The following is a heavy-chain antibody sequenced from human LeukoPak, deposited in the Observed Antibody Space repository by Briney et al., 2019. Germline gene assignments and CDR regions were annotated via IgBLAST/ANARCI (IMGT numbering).Heavy chain of an antibody. CDR1: GFTFSSYG. CDR3: AKVNDYTNGVCYTSWFDP. Sequence: GGSLRLSCAASGFTFSSYGMHWVRQAPGKGLEWVAVIWYDGSNKYYADSVKGRFTISRDNSKNTLYLQMNSLRAEDTAVYYCAKVNDYTNGVCYTSWFDPWGQGTLVTVSS. D-gene: IGHD2-8*01. V-gene: IGHV3-30*02. J-gene: IGHJ5*02. CDR2: IWYDGSNK.